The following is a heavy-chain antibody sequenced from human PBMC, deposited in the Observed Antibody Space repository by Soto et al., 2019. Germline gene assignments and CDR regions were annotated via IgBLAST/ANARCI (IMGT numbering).Heavy chain of an antibody. Sequence: SESLSLTCTVSGGSISSYYWSWIRQPPGKGLEWIGYIYYSGSTNYNPSLKSRVTISVDTSKNQFPLKLSSVTAADTAVYYCARRLRSSSSTYYYYMDVWGKGTTVPVSS. J-gene: IGHJ6*03. CDR1: GGSISSYY. V-gene: IGHV4-59*08. CDR2: IYYSGST. D-gene: IGHD6-6*01. CDR3: ARRLRSSSSTYYYYMDV.